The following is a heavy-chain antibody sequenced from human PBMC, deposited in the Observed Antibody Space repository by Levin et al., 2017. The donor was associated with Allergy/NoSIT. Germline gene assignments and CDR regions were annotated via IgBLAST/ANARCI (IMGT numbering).Heavy chain of an antibody. CDR1: GFTFSSYS. J-gene: IGHJ4*02. D-gene: IGHD2-2*01. CDR2: ISSSSSYI. Sequence: PGGSLRLSCAASGFTFSSYSMNWVRQAPGKGLEWVSSISSSSSYIYYADSVKGRFTISRDNAKNSLYLQMNSLRAEDTAVYYCARVEGTSLYFDYWGQGTLVTVSS. V-gene: IGHV3-21*01. CDR3: ARVEGTSLYFDY.